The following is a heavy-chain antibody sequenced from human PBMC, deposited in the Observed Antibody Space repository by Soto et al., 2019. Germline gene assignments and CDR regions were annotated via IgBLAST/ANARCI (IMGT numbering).Heavy chain of an antibody. CDR2: IYYSGST. CDR1: GGSISSYY. CDR3: ARGGSWDYYYGMDV. D-gene: IGHD1-26*01. V-gene: IGHV4-59*01. J-gene: IGHJ6*02. Sequence: QVQLQESGPGLVKPSETLSLTCTVSGGSISSYYWSWIRQPPGKGLEWIGYIYYSGSTNYNPSLKSRVTLSVDTSKNQFSLKLSSVTAADTAVYYCARGGSWDYYYGMDVWGQGTTVTVSS.